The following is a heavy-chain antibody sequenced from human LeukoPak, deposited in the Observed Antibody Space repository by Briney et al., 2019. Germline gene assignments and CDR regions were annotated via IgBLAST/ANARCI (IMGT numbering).Heavy chain of an antibody. CDR2: IYTSGST. D-gene: IGHD6-13*01. Sequence: NSSETLSLTSTVSGGSISSGSYYWRWIRQPAGKGLEWIGRIYTSGSTNYNPSLKSPVTISVDTTKNQFSLKLSSVTAADTAVYYCARIGIAAAGTISYFYYMDVWGKGTTVTVSS. V-gene: IGHV4-61*02. CDR3: ARIGIAAAGTISYFYYMDV. CDR1: GGSISSGSYY. J-gene: IGHJ6*03.